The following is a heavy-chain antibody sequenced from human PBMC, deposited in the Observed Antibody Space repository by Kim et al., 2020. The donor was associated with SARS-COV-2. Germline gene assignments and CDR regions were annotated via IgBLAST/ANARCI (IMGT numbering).Heavy chain of an antibody. D-gene: IGHD1-26*01. Sequence: GGSLRLSCAASGFTFSNSPMSWVRQAPGKGLEWVSTIDGRGTTTYYAGSVKGRFTISRDNSKNTLYLQMNNLRAEDTAVYFCAKSGQLDYWGQRSPATASS. V-gene: IGHV3-23*01. CDR1: GFTFSNSP. CDR2: IDGRGTTT. J-gene: IGHJ4*02. CDR3: AKSGQLDY.